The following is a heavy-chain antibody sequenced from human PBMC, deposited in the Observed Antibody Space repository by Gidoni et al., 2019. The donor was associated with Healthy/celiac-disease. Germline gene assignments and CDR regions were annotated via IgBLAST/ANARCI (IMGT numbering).Heavy chain of an antibody. CDR3: ARGDLVRGVYYGMDV. Sequence: QVQLQKSGPGLVKPSETLSLTCTVSGGSISSYYWSWIRQPPGKGLEWIGYIYYSGSTNYNPSLKSRVTISVDTSKNQFSLKLSSVTAADTAVYYCARGDLVRGVYYGMDVWGQGTTVTVSS. D-gene: IGHD3-10*01. CDR2: IYYSGST. V-gene: IGHV4-59*01. CDR1: GGSISSYY. J-gene: IGHJ6*02.